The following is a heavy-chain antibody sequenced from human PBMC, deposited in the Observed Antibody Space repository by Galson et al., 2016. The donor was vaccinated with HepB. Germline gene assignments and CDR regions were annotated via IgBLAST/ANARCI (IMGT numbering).Heavy chain of an antibody. J-gene: IGHJ3*01. CDR2: VYYSGST. D-gene: IGHD2-8*02. CDR3: ARDKGIKWGSPAGVDF. Sequence: SETLSLTCTVSGGSVSSSNYYWSWIRQPPGKALEWIGYVYYSGSTNYNHSLESRVTISVDTSKNQFSLKLSSVTAADTAVYYCARDKGIKWGSPAGVDFWGQGAKVTVSS. CDR1: GGSVSSSNYY. V-gene: IGHV4-61*01.